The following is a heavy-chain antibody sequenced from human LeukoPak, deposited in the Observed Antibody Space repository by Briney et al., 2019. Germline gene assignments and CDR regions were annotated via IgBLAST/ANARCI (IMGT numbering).Heavy chain of an antibody. V-gene: IGHV4-39*01. J-gene: IGHJ6*03. CDR2: IYYSGST. CDR3: ATLGSSSLRYYYYYYYMDV. Sequence: PSETLSLTCTVSGGSISSSSYYWGWIRQPPGKGLEWIGSIYYSGSTYYNPSLKSRVTISVDTSKNQFSLKLSSVTAADTAVYYCATLGSSSLRYYYYYYYMDVWGKGTTVTVSS. D-gene: IGHD6-6*01. CDR1: GGSISSSSYY.